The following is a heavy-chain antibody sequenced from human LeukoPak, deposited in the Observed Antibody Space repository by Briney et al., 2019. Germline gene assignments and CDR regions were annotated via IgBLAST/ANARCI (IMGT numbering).Heavy chain of an antibody. CDR3: ARHGRDSSGGFVP. CDR2: ISSSSSTI. CDR1: GFTFSSYS. D-gene: IGHD6-19*01. V-gene: IGHV3-48*01. Sequence: GGSLRLSCAASGFTFSSYSMSWVRQAPGKGLEWVSYISSSSSTIYYADSVKGRFTISRDNAKNSLYLQMNSLRAEDTAVYYCARHGRDSSGGFVPWGQGTLVSVSS. J-gene: IGHJ5*02.